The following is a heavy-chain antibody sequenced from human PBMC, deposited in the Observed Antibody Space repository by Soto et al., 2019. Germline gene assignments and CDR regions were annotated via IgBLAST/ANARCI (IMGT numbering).Heavy chain of an antibody. CDR2: INPAGGST. CDR3: ARDRVGATRYYFDY. V-gene: IGHV1-46*01. CDR1: GYTFTSYY. J-gene: IGHJ4*02. D-gene: IGHD1-26*01. Sequence: GASVQVSCKASGYTFTSYYMHWVRQAPGQGLEWMGIINPAGGSTDYAQKFQGRVTVTRDMSTSTVYMELSSLRSEDTGAYYCARDRVGATRYYFDYWGQGTLVTVS.